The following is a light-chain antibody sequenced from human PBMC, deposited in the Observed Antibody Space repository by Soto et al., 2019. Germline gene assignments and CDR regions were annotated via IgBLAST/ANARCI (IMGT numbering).Light chain of an antibody. J-gene: IGKJ2*01. V-gene: IGKV3-15*01. Sequence: EVVMTQSPATLSVSPGDRATLSCRASQSVADNLAWYQQKPGQAPRLLIYGASTRATGIPARFSGSGSGTQFTLTISSLQSEDFALYYCQQSNNWPYTFGQGTKLEIK. CDR1: QSVADN. CDR2: GAS. CDR3: QQSNNWPYT.